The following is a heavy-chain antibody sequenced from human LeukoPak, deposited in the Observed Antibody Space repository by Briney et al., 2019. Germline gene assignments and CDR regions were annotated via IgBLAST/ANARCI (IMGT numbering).Heavy chain of an antibody. V-gene: IGHV1-18*04. CDR1: GYTFTGYY. D-gene: IGHD2-21*02. J-gene: IGHJ4*02. CDR3: ARDLQPVVVTATGSDY. Sequence: ASVKVSCTASGYTFTGYYMHWVRQAPGQGLEWMGWISAYNGNTNYAQKLQSRVTMTTDTSTSTAYMELRGLRSDDTAVYYCARDLQPVVVTATGSDYWGQGALVTVSS. CDR2: ISAYNGNT.